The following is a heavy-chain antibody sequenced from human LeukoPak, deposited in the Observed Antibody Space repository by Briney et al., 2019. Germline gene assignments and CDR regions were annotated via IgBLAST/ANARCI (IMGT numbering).Heavy chain of an antibody. Sequence: ASVKVSCKASGYTFTDYYMHWVRQAPGQGLEWMAWIKLNSGDTNYAQKFQGRVTMTRDTSISTAYMELRRLRSDDTAVYFCARGGAHTLVVAAAVIPPFSYWGQGTLVTVSS. J-gene: IGHJ4*01. D-gene: IGHD2-2*02. CDR1: GYTFTDYY. CDR3: ARGGAHTLVVAAAVIPPFSY. CDR2: IKLNSGDT. V-gene: IGHV1-2*02.